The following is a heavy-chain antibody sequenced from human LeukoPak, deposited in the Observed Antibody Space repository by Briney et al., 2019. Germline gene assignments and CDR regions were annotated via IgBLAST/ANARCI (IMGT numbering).Heavy chain of an antibody. CDR1: GGSFSGYY. CDR2: INHSGST. CDR3: ARGATSFWSGYYSPHFDY. Sequence: SETLSLTCAVYGGSFSGYYWSWIRQPPGKGLEWIGEINHSGSTNYNPSLKSRVTISVDTSKNQFSLKLSSVTAADTAVYYCARGATSFWSGYYSPHFDYWGQGTLVTVSS. J-gene: IGHJ4*02. D-gene: IGHD3-3*01. V-gene: IGHV4-34*01.